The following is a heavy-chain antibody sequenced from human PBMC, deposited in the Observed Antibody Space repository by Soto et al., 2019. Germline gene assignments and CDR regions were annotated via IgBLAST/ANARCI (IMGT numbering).Heavy chain of an antibody. CDR3: ARKGYSSSWYEGEFDP. CDR1: GYTFTSYY. CDR2: INPSGGST. V-gene: IGHV1-46*01. D-gene: IGHD6-13*01. J-gene: IGHJ5*02. Sequence: ASVKVSCKASGYTFTSYYMHWVRQAPGQGLEWMGIINPSGGSTSYAQKFQGRVTMTRDTSTSTVYMEPSSLRSEDTAVYYCARKGYSSSWYEGEFDPWGQGTLVTVSS.